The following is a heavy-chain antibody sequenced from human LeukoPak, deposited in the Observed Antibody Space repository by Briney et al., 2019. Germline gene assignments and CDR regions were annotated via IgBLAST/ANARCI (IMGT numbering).Heavy chain of an antibody. J-gene: IGHJ6*03. CDR2: INPNSGGT. CDR1: GGTFSSYA. V-gene: IGHV1-2*02. CDR3: ARNRETYYSGSGRNYFYYMDV. D-gene: IGHD3-10*01. Sequence: ASVKVSCKASGGTFSSYAISWVRQAPGQGLEWMGCINPNSGGTNYAQKFQGRVTMTRDTSISTAYMELSRLRFDDTAVYYCARNRETYYSGSGRNYFYYMDVWGKGTTVTISS.